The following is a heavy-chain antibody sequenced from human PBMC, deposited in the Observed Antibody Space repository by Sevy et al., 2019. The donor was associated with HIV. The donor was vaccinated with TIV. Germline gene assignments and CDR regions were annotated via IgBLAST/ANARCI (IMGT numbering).Heavy chain of an antibody. CDR1: GFTFSSYG. D-gene: IGHD6-13*01. CDR2: ISYDGSNK. V-gene: IGHV3-30*18. CDR3: AKDLHSSSWYTTECHYYFDY. Sequence: GGSLRLSCAASGFTFSSYGMHWVRQAPGKGLEWVAVISYDGSNKYYADSVKGRFTISRDNSTNTLYLQMNSLRAEDTAVYYCAKDLHSSSWYTTECHYYFDYWGQGTLVTVSS. J-gene: IGHJ4*02.